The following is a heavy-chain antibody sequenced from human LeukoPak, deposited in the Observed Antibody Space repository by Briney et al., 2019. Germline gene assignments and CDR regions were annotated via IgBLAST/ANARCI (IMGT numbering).Heavy chain of an antibody. D-gene: IGHD6-13*01. Sequence: PGGSLRLSCAASGFTFSSYDMHWVRQAPGKGPEWVAIIRYDGSNENYAEFVKGRFTISRDNSKNSLYLQMNSLRAEDTAVYYCARDKTGAAAGPDAFDIWGQGTMVTVSS. J-gene: IGHJ3*02. CDR3: ARDKTGAAAGPDAFDI. CDR1: GFTFSSYD. V-gene: IGHV3-30*02. CDR2: IRYDGSNE.